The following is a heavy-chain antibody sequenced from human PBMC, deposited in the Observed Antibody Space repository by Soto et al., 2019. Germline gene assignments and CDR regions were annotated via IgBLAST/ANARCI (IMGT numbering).Heavy chain of an antibody. V-gene: IGHV3-48*03. CDR2: ISSSGSTI. D-gene: IGHD3-22*01. J-gene: IGHJ4*02. CDR1: GFTFSSYE. Sequence: GESLKISCAASGFTFSSYEMNWVRQAPGKGLEWVSYISSSGSTIYYADSVKGRFTISRDNAKNSLYLQMNSLRAEDTAVYYCARCPLYYYDSSGYYFDYWGQGTLVTVSS. CDR3: ARCPLYYYDSSGYYFDY.